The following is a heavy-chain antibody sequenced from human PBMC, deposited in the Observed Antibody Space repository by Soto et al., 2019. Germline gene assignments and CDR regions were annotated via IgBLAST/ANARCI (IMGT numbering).Heavy chain of an antibody. D-gene: IGHD4-17*01. CDR3: ASPTTVTDGGY. J-gene: IGHJ4*02. Sequence: EVQLVESGGGLVKPGGSLRLSCAASGFTFSSYSMNWVRQAPGKGLEWVSSISSSSSYIYYADSVKCRFTISRDNAKNSLYLQMNSLRAEDTAVYYCASPTTVTDGGYWGQGTLVTVSS. CDR1: GFTFSSYS. CDR2: ISSSSSYI. V-gene: IGHV3-21*01.